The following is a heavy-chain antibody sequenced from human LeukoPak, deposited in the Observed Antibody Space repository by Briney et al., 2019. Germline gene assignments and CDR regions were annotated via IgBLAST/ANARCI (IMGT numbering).Heavy chain of an antibody. J-gene: IGHJ3*02. CDR2: INHSGST. CDR3: ARGRYSHDAFDI. CDR1: GFSFSDHY. D-gene: IGHD5-18*01. V-gene: IGHV4-34*01. Sequence: LRLSCAASGFSFSDHYMDWVRQAPGKGLEWIGEINHSGSTNYNPSLKSRVTISVDTSKNQFSLKLSSVTAADTAVYYCARGRYSHDAFDIWGQGTMVTVSS.